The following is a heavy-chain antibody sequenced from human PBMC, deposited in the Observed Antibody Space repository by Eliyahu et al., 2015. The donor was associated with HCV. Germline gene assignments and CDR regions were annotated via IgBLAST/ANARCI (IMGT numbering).Heavy chain of an antibody. D-gene: IGHD1-14*01. CDR2: IYXSGST. Sequence: QLQLQESGPGLVKPSETLSLTCTXSGGSISSSSYYWGWIRQPPGKGLEWIGSIYXSGSTYYNPSLKSRVTISVDTSKNQFSLKLSSVTAADTAVYYCARHKFNHEPATPFDYWGQGTLVTVSS. CDR1: GGSISSSSYY. V-gene: IGHV4-39*01. CDR3: ARHKFNHEPATPFDY. J-gene: IGHJ4*02.